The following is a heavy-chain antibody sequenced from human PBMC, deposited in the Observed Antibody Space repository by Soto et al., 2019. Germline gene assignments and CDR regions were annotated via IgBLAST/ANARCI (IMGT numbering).Heavy chain of an antibody. V-gene: IGHV3-23*01. Sequence: EVQLLESGGGLVQPGGSLRLYCAASGFTFSSYAMSWVRQAPGKGLEWVSAISGSGGSTYYADSVKGRFTISRDTSKNTLYLQMKSLRAEDTAVYYCAKAPFLEWLFADYWGQGTLVTVSS. J-gene: IGHJ4*02. D-gene: IGHD3-3*01. CDR3: AKAPFLEWLFADY. CDR2: ISGSGGST. CDR1: GFTFSSYA.